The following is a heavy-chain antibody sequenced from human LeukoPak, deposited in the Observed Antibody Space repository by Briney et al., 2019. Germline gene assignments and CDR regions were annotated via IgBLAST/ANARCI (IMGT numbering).Heavy chain of an antibody. CDR3: ARGSIYYGDSSAYFVY. J-gene: IGHJ4*02. V-gene: IGHV4-34*01. Sequence: SETLSLTCSVQGGSFSGYFWTYIRQPPGKGLEWIGEINHRGSTSYNPSLKSRVTISRDTSKNQFSLRLTSVTAADTAVYYCARGSIYYGDSSAYFVYWRQGSLVTVSS. D-gene: IGHD3-22*01. CDR2: INHRGST. CDR1: GGSFSGYF.